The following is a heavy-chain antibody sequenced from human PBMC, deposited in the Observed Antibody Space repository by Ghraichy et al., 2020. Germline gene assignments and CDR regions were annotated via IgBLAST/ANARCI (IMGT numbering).Heavy chain of an antibody. D-gene: IGHD1-1*01. CDR1: GFTFSDYW. J-gene: IGHJ4*02. CDR2: VNSDGTST. CDR3: VTGSSGWNGIDY. Sequence: GGSLRLSCAASGFTFSDYWIHWVRQAPGKGLVWFSRVNSDGTSTYYADSVKGRFIISRDNSNNRVYLQMSSLRVEDTAVYYCVTGSSGWNGIDYWCQGTLGTVSS. V-gene: IGHV3-74*01.